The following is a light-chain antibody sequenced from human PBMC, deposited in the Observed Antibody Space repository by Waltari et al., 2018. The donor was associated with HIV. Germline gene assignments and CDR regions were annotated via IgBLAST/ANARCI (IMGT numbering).Light chain of an antibody. CDR3: QQSYSTPPYS. V-gene: IGKV1-39*01. CDR1: HNIDTY. CDR2: ATS. Sequence: DIQMTQSPSSLSASVGDRFTITCRASHNIDTYLNWYQQKPGKAPKLLISATSRLQTGVPSRFSGTGSGTDGTDFTLSITDLQPEDFATYYCQQSYSTPPYSFGQGTRLEIK. J-gene: IGKJ2*01.